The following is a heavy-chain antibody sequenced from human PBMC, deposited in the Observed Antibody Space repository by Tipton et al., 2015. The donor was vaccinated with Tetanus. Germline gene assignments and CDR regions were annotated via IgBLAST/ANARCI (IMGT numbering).Heavy chain of an antibody. J-gene: IGHJ6*02. CDR1: GFTFSSYG. CDR2: IWYDGSNK. D-gene: IGHD5-12*01. V-gene: IGHV3-33*01. CDR3: ARDNGGYDYYFYGMDV. Sequence: SLRLSCAASGFTFSSYGMYWVRQAPGKGLEWVAVIWYDGSNKFYADSVKGRFTISRDNSKNTLYLQMNSLRDEDTAVYYCARDNGGYDYYFYGMDVWGQGTTVTVSS.